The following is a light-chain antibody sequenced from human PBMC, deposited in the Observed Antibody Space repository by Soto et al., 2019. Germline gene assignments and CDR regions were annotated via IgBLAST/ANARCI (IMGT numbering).Light chain of an antibody. V-gene: IGKV3-15*01. CDR3: QQYYQWSSYT. CDR1: QSVGSN. J-gene: IGKJ2*01. CDR2: DAS. Sequence: EILMTQSPRTLSASPGQRAICSWRAIQSVGSNIAWYQQKPGQSNRLLVYDASTRATAIPARFSGSGSGNEFTLTINTLQPEDFAAYYCQQYYQWSSYTFGQGTKVDIK.